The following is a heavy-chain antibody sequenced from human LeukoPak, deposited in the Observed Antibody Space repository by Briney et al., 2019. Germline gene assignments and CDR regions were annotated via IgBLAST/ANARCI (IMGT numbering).Heavy chain of an antibody. V-gene: IGHV5-10-1*01. CDR2: IDPSDSYT. CDR3: ARGHSMGNYYYYYGMDV. J-gene: IGHJ6*02. Sequence: GESLKISCKGSGYSFTSYWISWVRQMPGKGLEWMGRIDPSDSYTNYSPSFQGHVTISADKSISTAYLQWSSLKASDTAMYYCARGHSMGNYYYYYGMDVWGQGTRVTVSS. D-gene: IGHD1-26*01. CDR1: GYSFTSYW.